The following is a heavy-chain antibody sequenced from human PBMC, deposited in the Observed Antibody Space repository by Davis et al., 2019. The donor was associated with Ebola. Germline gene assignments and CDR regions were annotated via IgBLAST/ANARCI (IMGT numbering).Heavy chain of an antibody. CDR2: VRSHGSDD. J-gene: IGHJ5*02. V-gene: IGHV3-30*02. CDR1: GFTFSSYA. Sequence: GGSLRLSCAASGFTFSSYAMHWVRQAPGRGLEWVAFVRSHGSDDHYADSVKGRFTISRDNSKNTLYLQMNSLRPEDTAVYYCARDPYYDILTGYPQVGFDPWGQGTLVTVSS. D-gene: IGHD3-9*01. CDR3: ARDPYYDILTGYPQVGFDP.